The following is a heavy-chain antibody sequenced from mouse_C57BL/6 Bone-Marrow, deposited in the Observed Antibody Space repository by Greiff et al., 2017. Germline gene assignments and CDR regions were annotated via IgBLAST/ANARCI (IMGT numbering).Heavy chain of an antibody. CDR1: GYAFSSYW. CDR2: IYPGDGDT. CDR3: ARADYGSSSGYAMDY. J-gene: IGHJ4*01. D-gene: IGHD1-1*01. V-gene: IGHV1-80*01. Sequence: QVQLQQSGAELVQPGASVKISCKASGYAFSSYWLNWVKQRPGKGLEWIGQIYPGDGDTNYNGKFKGKATLTADKSSSTAYMQLSSLTSEDSAVYFWARADYGSSSGYAMDYWGQGTSVTVSS.